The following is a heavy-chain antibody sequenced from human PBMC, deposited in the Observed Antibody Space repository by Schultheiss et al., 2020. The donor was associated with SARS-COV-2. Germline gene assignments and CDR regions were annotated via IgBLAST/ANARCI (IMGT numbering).Heavy chain of an antibody. J-gene: IGHJ6*02. CDR3: ARDLKPHYYSYAMDV. CDR1: GFTFSSYA. D-gene: IGHD1-14*01. Sequence: GGSLRLSCAASGFTFSSYAMHWVRQAPGKGLEWVAVISYDGSNKYYADSLKGRFTISRDNSKNTLFMQMNSLRAADTAIYYCARDLKPHYYSYAMDVWGPGTTVTVSS. CDR2: ISYDGSNK. V-gene: IGHV3-30*04.